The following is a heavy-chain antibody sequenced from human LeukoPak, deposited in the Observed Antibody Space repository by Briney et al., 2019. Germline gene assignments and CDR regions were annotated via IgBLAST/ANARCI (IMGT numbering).Heavy chain of an antibody. V-gene: IGHV1-69*13. D-gene: IGHD5-12*01. CDR1: GGTFTSYA. Sequence: ASVKASCKASGGTFTSYAISWVPQAPGQGLKWMGGIIPIFGTANYAQKFQGRVTITADESTSTAYMELSSLRSEDTAVYYCARDAGIVATANWGQGTLVTVSS. CDR3: ARDAGIVATAN. J-gene: IGHJ4*02. CDR2: IIPIFGTA.